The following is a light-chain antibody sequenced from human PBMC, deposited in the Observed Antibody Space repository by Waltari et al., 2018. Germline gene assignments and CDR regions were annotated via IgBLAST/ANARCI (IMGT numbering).Light chain of an antibody. J-gene: IGLJ2*01. CDR1: SLIRYY. CDR3: LSRDTGYPGL. CDR2: GKD. V-gene: IGLV3-19*01. Sequence: SSELTQHPAVSVALGQTARITCQGDSLIRYYARWYQQRPGQAPILFLYGKDNRPAGIPGRFSGSTSGTTASFTITGAQAEDEADYYCLSRDTGYPGLFGGGTRLTV.